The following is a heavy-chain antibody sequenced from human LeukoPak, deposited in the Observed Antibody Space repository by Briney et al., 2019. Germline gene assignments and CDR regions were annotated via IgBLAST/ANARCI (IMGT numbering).Heavy chain of an antibody. CDR1: GGSISSYY. CDR3: ARLYTAMAVFDY. Sequence: KASETLSLTCTVSGGSISSYYWSWIRQPPGKGLEWIGYIYYSGSTNYNPSLKSRVTISVDTSKNQFSLKLSSVTAADTAVYYCARLYTAMAVFDYWGQGTLVTVSS. V-gene: IGHV4-59*08. J-gene: IGHJ4*02. CDR2: IYYSGST. D-gene: IGHD5-18*01.